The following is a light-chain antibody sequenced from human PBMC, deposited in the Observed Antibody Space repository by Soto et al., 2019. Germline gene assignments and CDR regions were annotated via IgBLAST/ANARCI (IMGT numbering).Light chain of an antibody. CDR2: TND. V-gene: IGLV1-47*01. Sequence: QSVLTQPPSASGIPGQRVTISCSGSSSNIGSNYVYWYQQLPGTAPKLLIYTNDQRPSGVPDRFSGSKSGTSASLAISGLRSEDEADYFCAAWDGSLSGPVFGGGTQLTVL. CDR3: AAWDGSLSGPV. J-gene: IGLJ2*01. CDR1: SSNIGSNY.